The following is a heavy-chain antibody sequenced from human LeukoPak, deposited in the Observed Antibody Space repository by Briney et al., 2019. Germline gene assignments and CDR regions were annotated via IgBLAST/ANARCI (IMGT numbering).Heavy chain of an antibody. V-gene: IGHV3-33*06. J-gene: IGHJ4*02. CDR1: GFSFSSFA. D-gene: IGHD3-22*01. Sequence: GGSLRLSCTASGFSFSSFAMHWVRQAPGKGLEWVAVIWYDGSNKYYADSVKGRFTISRDNSKNTLYLQMNSLRAEDTAVYYCAKDLPTYYYDSSGYYELDYWGQGTLVTVSS. CDR2: IWYDGSNK. CDR3: AKDLPTYYYDSSGYYELDY.